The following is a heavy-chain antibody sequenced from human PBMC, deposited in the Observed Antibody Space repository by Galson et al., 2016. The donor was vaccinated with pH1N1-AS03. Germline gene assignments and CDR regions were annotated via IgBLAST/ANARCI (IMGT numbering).Heavy chain of an antibody. CDR3: ARPLAVTDAFDI. V-gene: IGHV4-39*01. CDR1: GDSISSSRFY. CDR2: IYYSGTT. D-gene: IGHD2-21*02. J-gene: IGHJ3*02. Sequence: ETLSLTCKVSGDSISSSRFYWGWIRQPPGKGLEWIGSIYYSGTTYYTSSLKSRVTISVDTSKNEFSLRLTSVTAADTAVYYCARPLAVTDAFDIWGQGTKVTIS.